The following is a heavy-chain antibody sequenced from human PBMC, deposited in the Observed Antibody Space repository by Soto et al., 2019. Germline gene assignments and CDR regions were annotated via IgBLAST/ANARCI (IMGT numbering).Heavy chain of an antibody. V-gene: IGHV1-69*08. J-gene: IGHJ4*02. D-gene: IGHD2-15*01. CDR2: IIPILGIA. CDR1: GGTFSSYT. CDR3: SRDRVIWTVVTVA. Sequence: QVQLVQSGAEVKKPGSSVKVSCKASGGTFSSYTISWVRQAPGQGLEWMGMIIPILGIANYAQKFKGRVTITADKSTSTAYIELSSLRSEDTAVYYCSRDRVIWTVVTVAWGQGTLVTVSS.